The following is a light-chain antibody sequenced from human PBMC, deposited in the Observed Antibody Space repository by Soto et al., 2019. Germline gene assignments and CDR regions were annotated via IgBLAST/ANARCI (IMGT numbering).Light chain of an antibody. Sequence: QSALTPPASVSGSPGQAITISCTGTSSDVGGYKYVSWYQQHPGKAPKLMIYEVTNRPSGVSNRFSGSKSGNTASLTISGLQPEDEADYYCSSFTSSHTGVFGGGTKLTVL. V-gene: IGLV2-14*01. CDR1: SSDVGGYKY. CDR3: SSFTSSHTGV. CDR2: EVT. J-gene: IGLJ3*02.